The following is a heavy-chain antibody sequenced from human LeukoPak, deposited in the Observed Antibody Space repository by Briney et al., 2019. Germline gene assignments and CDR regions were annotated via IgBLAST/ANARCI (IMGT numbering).Heavy chain of an antibody. V-gene: IGHV1-2*02. CDR3: ARVYRISLNDAFDI. D-gene: IGHD2-15*01. J-gene: IGHJ3*02. Sequence: GSVKVSCKASGYTFIDHYIHWVRQAPGQGLEWMGWINPYSGATNFAQKFQGRVSMTRDTSISTAFMDLTTLTSDDTAVYYCARVYRISLNDAFDIWGQGTVVSVSS. CDR2: INPYSGAT. CDR1: GYTFIDHY.